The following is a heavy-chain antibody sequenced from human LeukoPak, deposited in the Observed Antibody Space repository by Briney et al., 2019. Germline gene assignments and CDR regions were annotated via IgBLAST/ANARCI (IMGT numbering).Heavy chain of an antibody. J-gene: IGHJ4*02. Sequence: PGGSLRLSCAASGFTFSSYPMSWVRQAPGKGLEWVSIISTDSTYTFYAHSVKGRFTISRDNSKDTLYLQMSSLRVEDTAVYFCAKGEGYCGGGTCYRYFDTWGQRTLVTVSS. CDR3: AKGEGYCGGGTCYRYFDT. CDR2: ISTDSTYT. D-gene: IGHD2-15*01. V-gene: IGHV3-23*01. CDR1: GFTFSSYP.